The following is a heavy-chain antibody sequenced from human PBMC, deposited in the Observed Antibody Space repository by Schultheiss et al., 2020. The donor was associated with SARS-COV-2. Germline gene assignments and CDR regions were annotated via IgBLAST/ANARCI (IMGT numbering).Heavy chain of an antibody. CDR3: ARQGDYGGAFDI. J-gene: IGHJ3*02. CDR1: GGSISSGGFY. D-gene: IGHD4-17*01. V-gene: IGHV4-31*03. CDR2: IYYNGGT. Sequence: SETLSLTCSVSGGSISSGGFYWNWIRQHPGKGLEWIGYIYYNGGTYYNASLNSRVTISRDTSRNQVSLRMTSVTAADTAVYYCARQGDYGGAFDIWGQGKMVTVS.